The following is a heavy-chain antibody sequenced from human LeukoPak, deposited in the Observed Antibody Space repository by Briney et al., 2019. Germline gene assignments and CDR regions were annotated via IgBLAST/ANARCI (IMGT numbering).Heavy chain of an antibody. CDR3: AREWD. V-gene: IGHV3-7*04. CDR2: IKEDGSEK. Sequence: GGSLRLSCAASGFXFSRNWISWVRQAPGKGLEWVANIKEDGSEKDYVDSVKGRFTISRDNAKNSLYLQMNSLRAEDTAVYYCAREWDWGQGTLVTVSS. J-gene: IGHJ4*02. CDR1: GFXFSRNW.